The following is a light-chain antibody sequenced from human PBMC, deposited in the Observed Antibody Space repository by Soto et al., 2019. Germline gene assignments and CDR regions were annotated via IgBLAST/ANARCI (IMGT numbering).Light chain of an antibody. CDR2: KAS. Sequence: QMTQSPSTLSASVIDRVTITFRASQNINSWLAWYQQRPGKAPKLLIYKASSLESGVPSRFSGSGSGTEFTLTISSLQPDDFATYYCQQYNSYRTFGQGTKVDIK. CDR1: QNINSW. CDR3: QQYNSYRT. V-gene: IGKV1-5*03. J-gene: IGKJ1*01.